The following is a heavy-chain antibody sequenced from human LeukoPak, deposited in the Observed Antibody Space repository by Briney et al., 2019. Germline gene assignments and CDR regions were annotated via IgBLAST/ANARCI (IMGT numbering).Heavy chain of an antibody. J-gene: IGHJ4*02. CDR1: GFTFSNYG. D-gene: IGHD6-13*01. CDR3: TKDQTTRLSSSWYLYFDH. V-gene: IGHV3-23*01. Sequence: GGSLRLSCAASGFTFSNYGMSWVRQAPGKGLEWVSSISGYGASTYYADSVKGRFTISRDNSKNTLYLQMNSLRAEDTALYYCTKDQTTRLSSSWYLYFDHWGQGTLVTVSS. CDR2: ISGYGAST.